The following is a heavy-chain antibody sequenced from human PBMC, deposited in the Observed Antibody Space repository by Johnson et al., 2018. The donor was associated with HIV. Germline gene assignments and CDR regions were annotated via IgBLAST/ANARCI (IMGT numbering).Heavy chain of an antibody. D-gene: IGHD2-8*01. CDR2: IAHDESIT. CDR3: AKDDNLGVWYSD. V-gene: IGHV3-30*02. Sequence: QVQLVESGGGVVQPGGSLRLSCAASGFTFADYGMHWVRQPPGKGLEWVAFIAHDESITHYADSVKGRFTMSRDNSKNTLYLHMKSLRPEDTSIYYCAKDDNLGVWYSD. CDR1: GFTFADYG. J-gene: IGHJ2*01.